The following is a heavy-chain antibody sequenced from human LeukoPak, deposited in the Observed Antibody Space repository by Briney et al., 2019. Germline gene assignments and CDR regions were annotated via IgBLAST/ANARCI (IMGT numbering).Heavy chain of an antibody. V-gene: IGHV4-38-2*02. CDR1: GYSISSGYY. Sequence: SETLSLTCTVSGYSISSGYYWGWIRQPPGKGLEWIGSIYHSGSTYYNPSLKSRVTISVDTSKNQFSLKLSSVTAADTAVYYCARVCYDILTGYYPPDYWGQGTLVTVSS. CDR3: ARVCYDILTGYYPPDY. D-gene: IGHD3-9*01. J-gene: IGHJ4*02. CDR2: IYHSGST.